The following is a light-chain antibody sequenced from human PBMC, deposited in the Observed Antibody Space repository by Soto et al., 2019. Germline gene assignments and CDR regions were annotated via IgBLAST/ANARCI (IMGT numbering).Light chain of an antibody. CDR3: QQVKTWPIT. J-gene: IGKJ5*01. V-gene: IGKV3-15*01. CDR2: GAS. Sequence: EIVMTQSPATLSVSPGERATLSCRASQSVSSNLAWYQQKPGQAPRLLIYGASNRATGIPARFSGSGSGTDCTLTISSLEPEDFAVYYCQQVKTWPITFGQGTRLEI. CDR1: QSVSSN.